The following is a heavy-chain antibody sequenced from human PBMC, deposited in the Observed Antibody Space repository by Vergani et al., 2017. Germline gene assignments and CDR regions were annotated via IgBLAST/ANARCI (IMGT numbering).Heavy chain of an antibody. CDR2: IYPGDSDT. J-gene: IGHJ4*02. CDR1: GYSFTSYW. Sequence: EVQLVQSGAEVKKPGESLKISCKGSGYSFTSYWIGWVRQMPWKGLEGMGIIYPGDSDTRYSTSFQGQVTISADTSVSAAYLQWSSLKASDTAMYDCARRGVAWAYFDYWGQGTLVTGSS. D-gene: IGHD3-16*01. V-gene: IGHV5-51*01. CDR3: ARRGVAWAYFDY.